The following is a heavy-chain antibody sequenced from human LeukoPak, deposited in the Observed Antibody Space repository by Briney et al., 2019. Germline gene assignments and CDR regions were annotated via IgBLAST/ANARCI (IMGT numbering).Heavy chain of an antibody. CDR3: ARGALSSGWFGEGAFDY. CDR1: GFTFSDHY. D-gene: IGHD6-19*01. CDR2: ITAGSSYI. V-gene: IGHV3-21*01. Sequence: PGGSLRLSCAASGFTFSDHYMDWVRQAPGKGLEWVSSITAGSSYIYYADSVKGRFTISRDNAKNSLYLQVNSLRAEDTAVYYCARGALSSGWFGEGAFDYWGQGTLVTVSS. J-gene: IGHJ4*02.